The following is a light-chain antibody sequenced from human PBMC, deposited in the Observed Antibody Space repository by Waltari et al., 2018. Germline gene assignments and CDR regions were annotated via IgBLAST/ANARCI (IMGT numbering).Light chain of an antibody. CDR1: QSISVW. J-gene: IGKJ1*01. V-gene: IGKV1-5*03. CDR3: QQYNSHVWT. Sequence: DIQMTQSPSTLSASVGDKVTVNCRASQSISVWVAWYQQKPGKAPKVLIYKASTLERGVPSRFSGSGSGTKFTLTIISLQPDDFATYYCQQYNSHVWTFGQGTKVEI. CDR2: KAS.